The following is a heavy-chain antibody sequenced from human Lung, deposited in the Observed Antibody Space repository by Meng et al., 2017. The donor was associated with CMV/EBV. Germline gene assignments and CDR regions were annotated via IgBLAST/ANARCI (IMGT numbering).Heavy chain of an antibody. Sequence: XVSXKGSGYSFTSYWIGWVRQMPGKGLEWMGIIYPGDSDTRYSPSFQGQVTISADKSISTAYLQWSSLKASDTAMYYCARQSSLGYCSSTSCYSYYGMDVXGQGXTVTVSS. J-gene: IGHJ6*02. CDR2: IYPGDSDT. CDR3: ARQSSLGYCSSTSCYSYYGMDV. D-gene: IGHD2-2*02. CDR1: GYSFTSYW. V-gene: IGHV5-51*01.